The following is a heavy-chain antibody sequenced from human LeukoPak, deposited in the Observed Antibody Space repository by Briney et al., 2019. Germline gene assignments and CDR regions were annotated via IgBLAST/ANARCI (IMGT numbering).Heavy chain of an antibody. J-gene: IGHJ4*02. CDR2: IYPGDSDT. D-gene: IGHD4-17*01. CDR1: GYSFTSYW. CDR3: ARLNGDYSFDY. V-gene: IGHV5-51*01. Sequence: GASLQISCKGSGYSFTSYWIGWVRQMPGKGLEWMGIIYPGDSDTRYSPSFQGQVTISADKSITTAYLQWSSLKASDTALYYCARLNGDYSFDYWGQGTLVTVSS.